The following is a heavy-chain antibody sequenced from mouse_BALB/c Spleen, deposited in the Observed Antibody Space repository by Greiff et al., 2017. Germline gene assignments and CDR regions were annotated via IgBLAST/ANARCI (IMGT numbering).Heavy chain of an antibody. CDR2: ISTYYGDA. Sequence: QVQLQQSGAELVRPGVSVKISCKGSGYTFTDYAMHWVKQSHAKSLEWIGVISTYYGDASYNQKFKGKATMTVDKSSSTAYMELARLTSEDSAIYYCARGITTAPWFAYWGQGTLVTVSA. CDR1: GYTFTDYA. J-gene: IGHJ3*01. V-gene: IGHV1S137*01. CDR3: ARGITTAPWFAY. D-gene: IGHD1-2*01.